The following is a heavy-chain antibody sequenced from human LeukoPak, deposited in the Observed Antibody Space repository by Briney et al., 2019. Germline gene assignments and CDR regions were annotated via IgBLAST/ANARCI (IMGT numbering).Heavy chain of an antibody. V-gene: IGHV3-23*01. CDR3: AKDGSLGEVDY. Sequence: GGPLRLSCAASGFTFSSYAMSWVRQAPGKGLEWVSAISGSGGSTYYADSVKGRFTISRDNSKNTLYLQMNSLRTEDTAVYYCAKDGSLGEVDYWGQGTLVTVSS. CDR2: ISGSGGST. D-gene: IGHD3-10*01. CDR1: GFTFSSYA. J-gene: IGHJ4*02.